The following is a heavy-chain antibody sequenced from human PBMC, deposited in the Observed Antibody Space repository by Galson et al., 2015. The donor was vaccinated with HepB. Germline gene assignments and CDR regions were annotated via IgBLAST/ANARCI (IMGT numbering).Heavy chain of an antibody. Sequence: SETLSLTCTVSDYSISSGYYWGWIRQPPGKGLEWIGSVSPSGSTYYNPSLKSRVSISLDTSKNHFSLNLSSVTAADTAVYYCARGGLLEYFDWISPPLGTMDVWGQGTTVTVSS. D-gene: IGHD3-9*01. CDR1: DYSISSGYY. J-gene: IGHJ6*02. CDR2: VSPSGST. CDR3: ARGGLLEYFDWISPPLGTMDV. V-gene: IGHV4-38-2*02.